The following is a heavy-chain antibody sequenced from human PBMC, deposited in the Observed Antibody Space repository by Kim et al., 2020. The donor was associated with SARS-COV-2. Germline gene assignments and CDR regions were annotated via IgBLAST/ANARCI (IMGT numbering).Heavy chain of an antibody. CDR3: ARGDPRGGHDCGGDCYSYYYYYYGMDV. CDR2: IIPIFGTA. V-gene: IGHV1-69*13. Sequence: ASVKVSCKASGGTFSSYAISWVRQAPGQGLEWMGGIIPIFGTANYAQKFQGRVTITADESTSTAYMELSSLRSEDTAVYYCARGDPRGGHDCGGDCYSYYYYYYGMDVWGQGTTVTVSS. J-gene: IGHJ6*02. CDR1: GGTFSSYA. D-gene: IGHD2-21*02.